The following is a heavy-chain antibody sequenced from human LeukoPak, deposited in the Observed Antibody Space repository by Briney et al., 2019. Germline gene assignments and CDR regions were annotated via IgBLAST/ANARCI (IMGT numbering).Heavy chain of an antibody. CDR3: AKDISYSSSWSVHYYYGMDV. V-gene: IGHV3-43*02. CDR1: GFTFSSYA. Sequence: GGSLRLSCAASGFTFSSYAMSWVRQAPGKGLEWVSAISGDGGSTYYADSVKGRFTISRDNSKNSLYLQMNSLRTEDTALYYCAKDISYSSSWSVHYYYGMDVWGQGTTVTVSS. D-gene: IGHD6-13*01. J-gene: IGHJ6*02. CDR2: ISGDGGST.